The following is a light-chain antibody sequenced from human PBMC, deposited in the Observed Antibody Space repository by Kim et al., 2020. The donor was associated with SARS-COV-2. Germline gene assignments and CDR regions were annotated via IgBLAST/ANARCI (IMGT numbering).Light chain of an antibody. CDR2: AVT. Sequence: QSALTQPRSVSGSPGQSVAISCTGTSSDVGGYNYVSWYQQEPGKAPKLMIYAVTKRPSGVPDRFSGSKSGNTASLTISGLQAEDEADYYCCSYADGYTVFGGGTQLTVL. J-gene: IGLJ3*02. V-gene: IGLV2-11*01. CDR3: CSYADGYTV. CDR1: SSDVGGYNY.